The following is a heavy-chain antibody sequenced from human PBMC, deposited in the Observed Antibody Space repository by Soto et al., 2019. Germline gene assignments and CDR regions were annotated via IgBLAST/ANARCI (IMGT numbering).Heavy chain of an antibody. D-gene: IGHD2-21*02. CDR1: GYTFSSYS. CDR2: ISGYRGRR. V-gene: IGHV1-18*01. Sequence: QVQLVQSGAEVQRPGASVKVSCKTFGYTFSSYSISWVRQAPGQGLEWMGWISGYRGRRDHAQKFQDRVTVTTDTSTSTAYMELRSLTYDDTAVYYCARRFGDASSASGFDFWGQGTLVTVSS. CDR3: ARRFGDASSASGFDF. J-gene: IGHJ4*02.